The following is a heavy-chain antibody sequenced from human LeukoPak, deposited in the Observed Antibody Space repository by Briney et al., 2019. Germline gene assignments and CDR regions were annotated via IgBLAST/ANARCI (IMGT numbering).Heavy chain of an antibody. CDR1: GGSFSGYY. CDR3: ARSRRGDFWSGYYIY. CDR2: INHSGST. D-gene: IGHD3-3*01. V-gene: IGHV4-34*01. J-gene: IGHJ4*02. Sequence: PSETLSLTCAVYGGSFSGYYWSWIRQPPGKGLEWIGEINHSGSTNYNPSLKSRVTISVDTSKNQLSLKLSSVTAADTAVYYCARSRRGDFWSGYYIYWGQGTLVTVSS.